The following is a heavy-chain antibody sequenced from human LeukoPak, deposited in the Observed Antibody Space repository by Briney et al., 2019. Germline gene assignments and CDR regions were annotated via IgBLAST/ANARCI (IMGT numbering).Heavy chain of an antibody. V-gene: IGHV4-39*01. CDR3: ARHERYCGGACYSVDY. CDR1: GGSISSSSYY. CDR2: IYYGGST. Sequence: SETLSLTCTVSGGSISSSSYYWGWIRQPPGKGLVWIGSIYYGGSTYYNPSLKSRVTISVDTSKNQFSLKLTSVTAADTAVYYCARHERYCGGACYSVDYWGQGTLVTVSS. J-gene: IGHJ4*02. D-gene: IGHD2-21*02.